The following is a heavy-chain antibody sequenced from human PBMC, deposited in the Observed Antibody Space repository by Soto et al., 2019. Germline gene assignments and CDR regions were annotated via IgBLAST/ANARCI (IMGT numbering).Heavy chain of an antibody. Sequence: GGSLRLSCAASGFTFGNYAMGWVRQAPGKGLEWVSGIVASGGRTFYADSAKGRFTISRDNSRSTLYLQMNSLRADDTAVYYCVKDLVVLSAIFDSWGRGTLVTVSS. CDR2: IVASGGRT. D-gene: IGHD2-21*02. V-gene: IGHV3-23*01. J-gene: IGHJ4*02. CDR1: GFTFGNYA. CDR3: VKDLVVLSAIFDS.